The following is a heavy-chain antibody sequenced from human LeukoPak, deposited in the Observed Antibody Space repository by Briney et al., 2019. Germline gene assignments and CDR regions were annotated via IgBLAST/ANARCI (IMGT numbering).Heavy chain of an antibody. CDR2: IYSGGNT. V-gene: IGHV3-53*01. CDR1: GFAVSSNY. CDR3: ARGGRAGWSGTYEDSFDV. D-gene: IGHD1-26*01. Sequence: GGSLRLSCAASGFAVSSNYMSWVRQAPGKGLEWVSVIYSGGNTYYADSVKGRFTISRDNYKNPLYLQMNSLRADDTAVYYCARGGRAGWSGTYEDSFDVWGQGTVVTVSS. J-gene: IGHJ3*01.